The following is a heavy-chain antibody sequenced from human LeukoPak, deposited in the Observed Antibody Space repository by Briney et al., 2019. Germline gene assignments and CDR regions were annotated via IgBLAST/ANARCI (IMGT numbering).Heavy chain of an antibody. CDR2: INPNSGGT. CDR3: ARGYCSSTSCYPRPDY. J-gene: IGHJ4*02. Sequence: ASVKVSYKASGYTFTGYYMHWVRQAPGQGLESMGWINPNSGGTNYAQKFQGRVTMTRDTSISTAYMELSRLRSDDTAVYYCARGYCSSTSCYPRPDYWGQGTLVTVSS. V-gene: IGHV1-2*02. D-gene: IGHD2-2*01. CDR1: GYTFTGYY.